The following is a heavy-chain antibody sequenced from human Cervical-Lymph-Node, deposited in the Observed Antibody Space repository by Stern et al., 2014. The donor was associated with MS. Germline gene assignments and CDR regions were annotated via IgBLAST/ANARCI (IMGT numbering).Heavy chain of an antibody. CDR1: GFTLDDYA. Sequence: EVQLVESGGGLVQPGRSLRLSCEASGFTLDDYAMHWVRHGPGKGLEWVSGISWNSGKIGYADSVKGRFTISRDNAKNSLYLQMNSLRAEDTALYYCAKPLYHSYGMDVWGQGTTVTVSS. CDR2: ISWNSGKI. J-gene: IGHJ6*02. V-gene: IGHV3-9*01. CDR3: AKPLYHSYGMDV. D-gene: IGHD3-16*01.